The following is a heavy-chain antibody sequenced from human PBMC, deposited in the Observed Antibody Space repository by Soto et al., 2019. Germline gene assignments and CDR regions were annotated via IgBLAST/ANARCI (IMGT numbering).Heavy chain of an antibody. CDR3: AKRLDYSIAY. V-gene: IGHV3-30*18. CDR1: GFTFSSYG. J-gene: IGHJ4*02. Sequence: QVQLVESGGGVVQPGRSLRLSCAASGFTFSSYGMHWVRQAPGKWLEWVAVISYDGSNKYYADSVKGRFTISRDNSKNTLYLQMNSLRAEDTAVYYCAKRLDYSIAYWGQGTLVTVSS. D-gene: IGHD4-4*01. CDR2: ISYDGSNK.